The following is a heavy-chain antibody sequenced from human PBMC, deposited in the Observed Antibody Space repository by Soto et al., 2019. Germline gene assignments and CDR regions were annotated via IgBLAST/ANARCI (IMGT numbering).Heavy chain of an antibody. CDR3: ARRYGGSIDY. D-gene: IGHD2-15*01. J-gene: IGHJ4*02. Sequence: QVQLQESGPGLVKPSETLSLTCTVSGGSICSYYWSWIRQPPGKGLEWIGYIYYSGSTNYNPSLKSRVTISVDTSKNQFSLKLSSVTAADTAVYYCARRYGGSIDYWGQGTLVTVSS. CDR2: IYYSGST. CDR1: GGSICSYY. V-gene: IGHV4-59*08.